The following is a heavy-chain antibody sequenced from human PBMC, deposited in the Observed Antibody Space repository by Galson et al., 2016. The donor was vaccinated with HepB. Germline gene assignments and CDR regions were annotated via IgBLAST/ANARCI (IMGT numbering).Heavy chain of an antibody. CDR1: GFSFSTYA. D-gene: IGHD3-22*01. V-gene: IGHV3-30-3*01. Sequence: SLRLSCAASGFSFSTYAMHWVRPAPGKGLEWVTVISNDGSNQYYADSVKGRFTISRDNSRNTLYLQMSSLKTEDTAVYFCARDTLYYHNRGGCDYWGQGTLVTVSS. CDR3: ARDTLYYHNRGGCDY. J-gene: IGHJ4*02. CDR2: ISNDGSNQ.